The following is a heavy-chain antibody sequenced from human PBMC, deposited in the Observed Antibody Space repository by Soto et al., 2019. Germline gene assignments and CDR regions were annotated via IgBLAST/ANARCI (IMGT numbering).Heavy chain of an antibody. V-gene: IGHV3-74*01. CDR3: AVDYGGNFGPH. CDR1: GFHFSSNW. D-gene: IGHD4-17*01. Sequence: EVRLVESGGGSVQPGGSLRLACAASGFHFSSNWMHWVRQVPGRGLEWVSHIESDERRTTYADSVKGRFTISRDNSQITLYLQMNSLRVEDTAIYYCAVDYGGNFGPHWGQGTLVTVSS. J-gene: IGHJ4*02. CDR2: IESDERRT.